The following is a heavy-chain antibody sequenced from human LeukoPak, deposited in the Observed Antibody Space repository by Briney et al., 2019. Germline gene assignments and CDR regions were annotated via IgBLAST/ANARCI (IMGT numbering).Heavy chain of an antibody. CDR2: ITDTDSTI. CDR1: GFTFSSYA. D-gene: IGHD3-10*02. V-gene: IGHV3-48*03. CDR3: AELGITMIGGV. J-gene: IGHJ6*04. Sequence: PGGSLRLSCAASGFTFSSYAMHWIRQAPGQGLEWVSYITDTDSTIYYADSVKGRFTISRDNAKNSLYLQMNSLRAEDTAVYYCAELGITMIGGVWGKGTTVTISS.